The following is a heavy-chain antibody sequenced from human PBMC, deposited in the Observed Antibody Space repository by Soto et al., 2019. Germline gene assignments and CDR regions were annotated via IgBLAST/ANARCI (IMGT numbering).Heavy chain of an antibody. Sequence: VGSMRLPCAALGFTLRSHWMNWVRLAPGKGLEWVANIKQDGSQKNYVDSVKGRFTISRDDAKNSLYLQMSSLRAEDTAVFYCARGEGTTVTDNLDYWGQGTPVSVSS. CDR3: ARGEGTTVTDNLDY. V-gene: IGHV3-7*03. CDR2: IKQDGSQK. CDR1: GFTLRSHW. J-gene: IGHJ4*02. D-gene: IGHD4-4*01.